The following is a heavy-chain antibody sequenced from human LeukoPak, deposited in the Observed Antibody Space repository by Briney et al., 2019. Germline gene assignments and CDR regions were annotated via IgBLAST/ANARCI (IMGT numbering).Heavy chain of an antibody. Sequence: GGSLRLSCAASGLTVSRNYMSWVRQAPGKGLEWVSVIYSGGSKYYADSVKGRFTISRDNPKNIVYLQMNSLRAEDTAVYYCARYCSTTSCESPDAFDIWGHGTMVTVSS. D-gene: IGHD2-2*01. CDR3: ARYCSTTSCESPDAFDI. CDR2: IYSGGSK. V-gene: IGHV3-53*01. CDR1: GLTVSRNY. J-gene: IGHJ3*02.